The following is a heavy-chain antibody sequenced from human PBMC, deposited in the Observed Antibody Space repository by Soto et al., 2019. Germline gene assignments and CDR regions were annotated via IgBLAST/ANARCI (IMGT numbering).Heavy chain of an antibody. J-gene: IGHJ6*02. V-gene: IGHV1-69*13. CDR2: IIPIFGTA. D-gene: IGHD2-2*01. Sequence: ASVKVSCKASGGTFSSYAISWVRQAPGQGLEWMGGIIPIFGTANYAQKFQGRVTITADESTSTAYMELSSLRSEDTAVYYCASTVCSSTSCSHYYGMDVWGQGTTVTVSS. CDR3: ASTVCSSTSCSHYYGMDV. CDR1: GGTFSSYA.